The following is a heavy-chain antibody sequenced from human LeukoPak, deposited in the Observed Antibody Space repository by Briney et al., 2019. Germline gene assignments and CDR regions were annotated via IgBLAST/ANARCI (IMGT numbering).Heavy chain of an antibody. CDR3: ARAGLDAFDI. D-gene: IGHD2-8*02. Sequence: PGGSLRLSCAASGFTFSSYGMHWVRQAPGKGLEWVAFIRYDGSNKYYADSVKGRFTISRDNSKNTLYLQMNSLRAEDTAVCYCARAGLDAFDIWGQGTMVTVSS. CDR2: IRYDGSNK. J-gene: IGHJ3*02. CDR1: GFTFSSYG. V-gene: IGHV3-30*02.